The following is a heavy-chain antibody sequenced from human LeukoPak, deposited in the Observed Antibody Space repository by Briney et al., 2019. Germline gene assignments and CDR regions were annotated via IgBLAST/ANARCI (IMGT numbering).Heavy chain of an antibody. CDR3: ARDLGTTVPYYFDY. V-gene: IGHV3-7*01. J-gene: IGHJ4*02. CDR2: IKQDGSEK. CDR1: GFTFSSYW. Sequence: GGSLRLSCAASGFTFSSYWMSWVRQAPGKGLEWVANIKQDGSEKYYVDSVKGRFTISRDNAKNSLYLQMNSLRAEDTAVYYCARDLGTTVPYYFDYWGQGTLVTVSS. D-gene: IGHD4-11*01.